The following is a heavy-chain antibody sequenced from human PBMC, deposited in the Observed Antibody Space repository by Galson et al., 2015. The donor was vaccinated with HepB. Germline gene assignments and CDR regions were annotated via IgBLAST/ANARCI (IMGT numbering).Heavy chain of an antibody. CDR1: GFTFDDYG. CDR2: LDWKGGDI. J-gene: IGHJ4*02. CDR3: AREGMVYAEFTY. D-gene: IGHD2-8*01. Sequence: SLRLSCAASGFTFDDYGMGWVRQAPGKGLEWVSGLDWKGGDIRYADSVKGRFTISRNNAKNSLYLQMNSLRAEDTALYYCAREGMVYAEFTYWGQGTLVTVSS. V-gene: IGHV3-20*04.